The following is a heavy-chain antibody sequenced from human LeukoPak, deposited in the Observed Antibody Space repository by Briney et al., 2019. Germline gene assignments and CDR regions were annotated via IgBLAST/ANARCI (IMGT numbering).Heavy chain of an antibody. Sequence: PSETLSLTCAVSGNSISSSYYWGWIRQPPGKGLEWIASIYHSGSTYYNPSLKSRVTISMDTSKNKFSLRLSSVTAADTAVYYCARGIDSLYYYDSSGYYFDYWGQGTLVTVSS. D-gene: IGHD3-22*01. V-gene: IGHV4-38-2*01. CDR3: ARGIDSLYYYDSSGYYFDY. CDR2: IYHSGST. CDR1: GNSISSSYY. J-gene: IGHJ4*02.